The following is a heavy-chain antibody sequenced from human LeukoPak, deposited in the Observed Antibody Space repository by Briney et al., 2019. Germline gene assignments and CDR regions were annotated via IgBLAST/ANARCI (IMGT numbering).Heavy chain of an antibody. CDR3: ARDQGWELLGYYFDY. J-gene: IGHJ4*02. Sequence: SETLSLTCTVSGGSISSYYWSWIRQPPGKGLEWIGYIYYSGSTNYNPSLKSRVTISVDTSKNQFSLKLSSVTAADTAVYYCARDQGWELLGYYFDYWGQGTLVTVSS. CDR1: GGSISSYY. V-gene: IGHV4-59*01. CDR2: IYYSGST. D-gene: IGHD1-26*01.